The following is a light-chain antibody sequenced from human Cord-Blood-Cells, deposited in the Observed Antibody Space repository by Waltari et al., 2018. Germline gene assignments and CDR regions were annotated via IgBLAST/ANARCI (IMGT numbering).Light chain of an antibody. CDR3: QQSYITPPS. CDR2: AAS. V-gene: IGKV1-39*01. J-gene: IGKJ3*01. Sequence: DIQMTQSPSSLSESVGDRVTITCRASQSISSYLDWYQQKPGKAPKLLIYAASSLQSGVPSWFSGSGSGTDFTLTISSLQPEDFATYYCQQSYITPPSFGPGTKVDIK. CDR1: QSISSY.